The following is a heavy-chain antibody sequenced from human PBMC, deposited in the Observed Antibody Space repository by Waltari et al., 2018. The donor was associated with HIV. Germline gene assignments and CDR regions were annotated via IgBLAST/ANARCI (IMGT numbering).Heavy chain of an antibody. CDR3: ARGPQDYPKYYFDY. J-gene: IGHJ4*02. CDR2: MNPNSGNT. V-gene: IGHV1-8*02. D-gene: IGHD4-17*01. CDR1: GYTLTSSA. Sequence: QVQLVQSGAEVKKPGASVTVSCKDSGYTLTSSATNLVRQATGQGLEWLGWMNPNSGNTGYAQRFQGRVTMTRNTSISTAYMELSSLRSEDTAVYFCARGPQDYPKYYFDYWGQGTLVTVSS.